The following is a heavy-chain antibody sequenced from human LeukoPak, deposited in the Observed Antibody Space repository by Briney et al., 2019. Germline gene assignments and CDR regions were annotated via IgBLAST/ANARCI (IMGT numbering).Heavy chain of an antibody. CDR1: GFTFSSYA. J-gene: IGHJ3*02. CDR2: ISSSSTYI. CDR3: AREGADAFDI. V-gene: IGHV3-21*01. Sequence: AGSLRLSCAASGFTFSSYAMTWVRQVPGKGLEWVSSISSSSTYIHYAASLQGRFTISRDNAKSSLYLQMNSLRAEDTAVYYCAREGADAFDIWGQGTMVTVSS. D-gene: IGHD1-26*01.